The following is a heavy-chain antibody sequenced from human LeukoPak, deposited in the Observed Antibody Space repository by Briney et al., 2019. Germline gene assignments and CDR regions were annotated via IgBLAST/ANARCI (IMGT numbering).Heavy chain of an antibody. CDR3: AREINAMDV. CDR2: ISSSSSTI. V-gene: IGHV3-48*04. J-gene: IGHJ6*02. CDR1: GYTFSSYS. Sequence: GGSLRLSCAASGYTFSSYSMNRVRQAPGKGLEWVSYISSSSSTIYYADSVKGRFTISRDNAKNSLYLQMNSLGAEDTSVYYCAREINAMDVWGQGTTVTVSS.